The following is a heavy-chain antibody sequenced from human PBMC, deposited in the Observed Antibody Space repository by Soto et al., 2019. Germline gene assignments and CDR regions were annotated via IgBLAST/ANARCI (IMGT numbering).Heavy chain of an antibody. V-gene: IGHV4-31*03. Sequence: QVQLQESGPGLVKPSQTLSLTCTVSGGSIRSGDHYWSWIRQHPGKGLEWIGYIHYRGKTYYNPSLGSRVTISIDTSQSQFSLKMNSVTAADTAVYYCARVFLWFGEISPEFGCFDTWGQGTVVTVST. CDR2: IHYRGKT. D-gene: IGHD3-10*01. CDR3: ARVFLWFGEISPEFGCFDT. CDR1: GGSIRSGDHY. J-gene: IGHJ3*02.